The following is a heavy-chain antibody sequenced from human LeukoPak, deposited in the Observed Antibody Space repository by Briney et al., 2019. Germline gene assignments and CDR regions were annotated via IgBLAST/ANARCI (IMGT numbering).Heavy chain of an antibody. D-gene: IGHD6-19*01. CDR1: GFSFKTYE. CDR2: ISVGGSDE. V-gene: IGHV3-48*03. J-gene: IGHJ5*02. CDR3: ARDVGFNNGWPA. Sequence: GGSLRLSCVASGFSFKTYEMNWVRQAPGKGLEWISYISVGGSDEDYADSVKGRFSISRDNAKNSLFLQMNSLRVEDTAVYYCARDVGFNNGWPAWGQGTLVTVSS.